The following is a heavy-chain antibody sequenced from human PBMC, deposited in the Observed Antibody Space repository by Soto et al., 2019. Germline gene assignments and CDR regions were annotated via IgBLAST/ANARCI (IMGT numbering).Heavy chain of an antibody. Sequence: GASVKVSCKASGGTFSSYTISWVRQAPGQGLEWMGRIIPILGIANYAQKFQGRVTITADKSTSTAYMELSSLRSEDTAVYYCARRAFRYCSSTSCYEGGYFDYWG. J-gene: IGHJ4*03. V-gene: IGHV1-69*02. CDR1: GGTFSSYT. CDR2: IIPILGIA. D-gene: IGHD2-2*01. CDR3: ARRAFRYCSSTSCYEGGYFDY.